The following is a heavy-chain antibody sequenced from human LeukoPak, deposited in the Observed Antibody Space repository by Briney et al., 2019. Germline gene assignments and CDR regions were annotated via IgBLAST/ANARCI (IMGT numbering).Heavy chain of an antibody. V-gene: IGHV7-4-1*02. D-gene: IGHD2-15*01. CDR3: ARTVVVVAADYWFDP. J-gene: IGHJ5*02. Sequence: ASVKVSCKASGYTFTSYAMNWVRQAPGQGLEWMGWINTNTGNPTHAQGFTGRFVFSLDTSVSTAYLQISSLKAEDTAVYYCARTVVVVAADYWFDPWGQGTLVTVSS. CDR2: INTNTGNP. CDR1: GYTFTSYA.